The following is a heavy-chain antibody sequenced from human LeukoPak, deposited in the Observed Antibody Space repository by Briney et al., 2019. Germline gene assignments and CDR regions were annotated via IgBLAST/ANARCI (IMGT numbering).Heavy chain of an antibody. V-gene: IGHV1-3*01. D-gene: IGHD6-19*01. Sequence: ASVKVSCKASGYTFTSYAMHWVRQAPGQRLEWMGWINAGNGNTKYSQKFQGRVTITRDTSASTAYMELSSLRSEDTAVYYCARARIVVAGTFDYWGQGTLVTVSS. J-gene: IGHJ4*02. CDR3: ARARIVVAGTFDY. CDR1: GYTFTSYA. CDR2: INAGNGNT.